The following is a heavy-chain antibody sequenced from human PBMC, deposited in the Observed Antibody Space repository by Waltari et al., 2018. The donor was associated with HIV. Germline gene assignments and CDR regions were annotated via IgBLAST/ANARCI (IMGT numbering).Heavy chain of an antibody. Sequence: QVQVVQSGAEVKKPGASVKVSCKTSGSASNTYYIHWVRQAPGQGLEWVGYPHMSSGDTYYAQKFRGRVTMTRDTSINTTYMELNTLTSDDTAVYFCARDPKRKDGYNFDSWGQGTQVTVSS. D-gene: IGHD5-12*01. CDR2: PHMSSGDT. CDR3: ARDPKRKDGYNFDS. V-gene: IGHV1-2*02. J-gene: IGHJ4*02. CDR1: GSASNTYY.